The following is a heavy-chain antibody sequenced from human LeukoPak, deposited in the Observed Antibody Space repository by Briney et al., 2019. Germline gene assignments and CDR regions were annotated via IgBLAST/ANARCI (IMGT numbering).Heavy chain of an antibody. J-gene: IGHJ4*02. CDR2: IYYSGST. D-gene: IGHD1-26*01. Sequence: SETLSLTFTVSGGSIRSSSYYWGWIRPPPGKGLEWIGSIYYSGSTYYNPSLKSRVIISVDTSKNQFSLKLSSVTAADTAVYYCASLRERSYYARGFDYWGQGTLVTVSS. CDR3: ASLRERSYYARGFDY. CDR1: GGSIRSSSYY. V-gene: IGHV4-39*01.